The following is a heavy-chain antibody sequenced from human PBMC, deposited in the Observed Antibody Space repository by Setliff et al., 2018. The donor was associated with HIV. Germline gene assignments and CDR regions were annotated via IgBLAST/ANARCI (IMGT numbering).Heavy chain of an antibody. D-gene: IGHD7-27*01. Sequence: SETLSLTCAVYNGSFTDHNWSWIRQPPGKGLEWIGEINYAGLADYNPSLTSRVSMAVDTSRNHFSLNLASVTAADTAVYYCARPTGGGNFDVWGTGTMVTVSS. V-gene: IGHV4-34*01. CDR2: INYAGLA. J-gene: IGHJ3*01. CDR3: ARPTGGGNFDV. CDR1: NGSFTDHN.